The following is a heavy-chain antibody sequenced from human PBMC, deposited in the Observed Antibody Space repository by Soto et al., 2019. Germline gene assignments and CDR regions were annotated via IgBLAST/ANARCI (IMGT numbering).Heavy chain of an antibody. CDR2: IYHTGNT. V-gene: IGHV4-30-4*01. D-gene: IGHD2-2*01. Sequence: SETLSLTCTVSGGSISDDSYWSWIRQTPGKGLEWIGYIYHTGNTYYNPSLRSRVSISVDKSKSRFSLKLISVTAADTAVYFCARDEYQLLSSVSWFDSWGQGTLVTVS. CDR3: ARDEYQLLSSVSWFDS. J-gene: IGHJ5*01. CDR1: GGSISDDSY.